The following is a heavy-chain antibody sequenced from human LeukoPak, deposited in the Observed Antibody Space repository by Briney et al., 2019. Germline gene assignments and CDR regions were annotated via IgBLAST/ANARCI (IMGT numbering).Heavy chain of an antibody. CDR3: ARGGSGSNYYYYYMDV. J-gene: IGHJ6*03. D-gene: IGHD3-10*01. Sequence: ASVKVSCKASGYTFTSYDINWVRQATGQGLEWMGWMNPNSGNTGYAQKFQGRVTMTRNTSISTAYMELSSLRSEDMAVYYCARGGSGSNYYYYYMDVWGKGTTVTVSS. CDR2: MNPNSGNT. V-gene: IGHV1-8*01. CDR1: GYTFTSYD.